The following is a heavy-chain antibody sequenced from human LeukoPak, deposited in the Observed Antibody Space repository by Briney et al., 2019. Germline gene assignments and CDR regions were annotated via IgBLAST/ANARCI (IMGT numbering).Heavy chain of an antibody. Sequence: SETLSLTCTVSVGPISSYYWRWMRQPAGKGLEWIGRIYTSGSTNYNPSLKSRVTILVDKSKNQFFLKLSSVTAADTAGYFFARSSRKGIAVAGTLFHYWRQGTLVTVSS. J-gene: IGHJ4*02. D-gene: IGHD6-19*01. CDR2: IYTSGST. CDR1: VGPISSYY. CDR3: ARSSRKGIAVAGTLFHY. V-gene: IGHV4-4*07.